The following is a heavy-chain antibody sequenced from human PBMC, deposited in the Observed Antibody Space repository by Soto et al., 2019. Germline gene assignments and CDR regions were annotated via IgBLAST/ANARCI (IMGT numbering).Heavy chain of an antibody. CDR1: GYTFTSYG. J-gene: IGHJ5*02. V-gene: IGHV1-18*01. D-gene: IGHD3-3*01. CDR3: ASSYYDFWSGSSVWFDP. CDR2: ISAYNGNT. Sequence: ASVKVSCKASGYTFTSYGISWVRQAPGQGPEWMGWISAYNGNTNYAQKLQGRVTMTTDTSTSTAYMELRSLRSDDTAVYYCASSYYDFWSGSSVWFDPWGQGTLVTVSS.